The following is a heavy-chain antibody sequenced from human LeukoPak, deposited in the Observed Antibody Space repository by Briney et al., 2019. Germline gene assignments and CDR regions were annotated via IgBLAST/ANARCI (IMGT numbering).Heavy chain of an antibody. CDR1: GGTFSSYA. CDR2: IIPIFGTA. J-gene: IGHJ5*02. CDR3: ARENTSSIAALRWFDP. V-gene: IGHV1-69*05. Sequence: SVKVSCKASGGTFSSYAISWVRQAPGQGLEWMGGIIPIFGTANYAQKFQGRVTITTDESTSTAYMELSSLRSEDTAVYYCARENTSSIAALRWFDPWGQGTLVTVSS. D-gene: IGHD6-6*01.